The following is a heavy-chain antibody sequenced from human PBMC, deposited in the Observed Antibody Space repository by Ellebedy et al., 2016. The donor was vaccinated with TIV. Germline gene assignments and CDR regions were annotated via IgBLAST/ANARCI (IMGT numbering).Heavy chain of an antibody. CDR3: AGLWFGDSPRDNSDY. V-gene: IGHV3-23*01. CDR2: ISGNAGST. D-gene: IGHD3-10*01. Sequence: GESLKISCATSGFTFSSYAMIWVRQAPGKRLEWVSAISGNAGSTYYADSVKGRFTISRDNSKNTLFLEMNSLRAEDTAIYYCAGLWFGDSPRDNSDYWGRGTLVTVSS. CDR1: GFTFSSYA. J-gene: IGHJ4*02.